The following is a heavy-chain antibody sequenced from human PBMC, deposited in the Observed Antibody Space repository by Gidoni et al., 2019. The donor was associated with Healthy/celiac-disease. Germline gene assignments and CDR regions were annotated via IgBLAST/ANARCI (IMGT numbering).Heavy chain of an antibody. CDR3: ARGRDVDTAMARDLDY. CDR2: INHSGST. D-gene: IGHD5-18*01. V-gene: IGHV4-34*01. Sequence: QVQLQQWGAGLLKPSETLSLTCAVYGGSFSGYYWSWIRQPPGKGLEWIGEINHSGSTNYNPSLKSRVTISVDTSKNQFSLKLSSVTAADTAVYYCARGRDVDTAMARDLDYWGQGTLVTVSS. J-gene: IGHJ4*02. CDR1: GGSFSGYY.